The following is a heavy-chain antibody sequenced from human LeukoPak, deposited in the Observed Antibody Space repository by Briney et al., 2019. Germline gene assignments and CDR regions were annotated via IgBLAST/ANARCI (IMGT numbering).Heavy chain of an antibody. CDR1: GYTFTSYG. D-gene: IGHD3-22*01. J-gene: IGHJ4*02. CDR3: ASSDLDDYYDSSGYYHEFDY. V-gene: IGHV1-18*01. CDR2: ISAYNGNT. Sequence: ASVKVSCKASGYTFTSYGISWVRQAPGQGLEWMGWISAYNGNTNYAQKLQGRVTMTTDTSTSTAYMELRSLRSDDTAVYYCASSDLDDYYDSSGYYHEFDYWGQGTLVTVSS.